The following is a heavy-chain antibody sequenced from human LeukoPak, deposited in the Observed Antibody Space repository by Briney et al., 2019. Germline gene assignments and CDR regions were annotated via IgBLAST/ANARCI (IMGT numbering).Heavy chain of an antibody. D-gene: IGHD1-26*01. CDR2: INSDGSST. CDR3: AKDVGKWESLHFFDY. Sequence: GGSLRLSCAASGFTFSSYWMHWVRQAPGKGLVWVSRINSDGSSTSYADSVKGRFTISRDNAKNTLYLQMNSLRGDDTAVYYCAKDVGKWESLHFFDYWGQGTLVTVSS. V-gene: IGHV3-74*01. J-gene: IGHJ4*02. CDR1: GFTFSSYW.